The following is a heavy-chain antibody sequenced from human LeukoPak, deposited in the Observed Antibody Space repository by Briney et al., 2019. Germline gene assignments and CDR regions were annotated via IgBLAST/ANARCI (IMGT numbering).Heavy chain of an antibody. J-gene: IGHJ4*02. V-gene: IGHV4-61*01. Sequence: PSETLSLTCTVSGGSVSSSNYYWSWIRQPAGKGLEWVGFFSYNVHSDYNPSLKSRVTISVDTSKNQFSLRLSSVTAADTAIYYCARVSVAGTGPDYWGQGTLVTVSS. D-gene: IGHD6-13*01. CDR2: FSYNVHS. CDR1: GGSVSSSNYY. CDR3: ARVSVAGTGPDY.